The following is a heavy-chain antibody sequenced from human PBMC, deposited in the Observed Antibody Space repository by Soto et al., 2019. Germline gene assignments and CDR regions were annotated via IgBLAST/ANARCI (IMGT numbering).Heavy chain of an antibody. V-gene: IGHV1-69*02. D-gene: IGHD3-16*02. CDR3: AQITFGGVIAFDY. Sequence: GASVKVSCKASGGTFSSYTISWVRQAPGQGLEWMGRIIPILGIANYAQEFQGRVTITADKSTSTAYMELSSLRSEDTAVYYCAQITFGGVIAFDYWGQGTLVTVSS. J-gene: IGHJ4*02. CDR2: IIPILGIA. CDR1: GGTFSSYT.